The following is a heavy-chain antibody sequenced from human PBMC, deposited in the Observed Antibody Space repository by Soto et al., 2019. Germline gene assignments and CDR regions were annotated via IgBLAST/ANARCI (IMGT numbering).Heavy chain of an antibody. Sequence: EVQLVESGGGLIQPGGSLRLSCAASGFTVSDNYMTWVRQAPGKGLEWVSVMYSGGTATSYADSVKGRFTVSRDSLKNTVSLQLDSLRAEDTAVYYCARGVPVGAIGRFYFDSWGQGTLVTVSS. V-gene: IGHV3-53*01. CDR1: GFTVSDNY. CDR2: MYSGGTAT. J-gene: IGHJ4*02. CDR3: ARGVPVGAIGRFYFDS. D-gene: IGHD1-26*01.